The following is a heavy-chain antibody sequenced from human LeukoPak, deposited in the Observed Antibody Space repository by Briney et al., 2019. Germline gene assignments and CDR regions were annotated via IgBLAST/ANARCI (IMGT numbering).Heavy chain of an antibody. V-gene: IGHV3-33*01. CDR1: GFTFSSYG. J-gene: IGHJ6*02. CDR2: IWHDGSNK. CDR3: ARDGRGYCSSTSCYLGYGMDV. Sequence: GGSLRLSCAASGFTFSSYGMHWVRQAPGKGLEWVAVIWHDGSNKYYADYVKGRFTLSRDNSKKTLYLQMNSLRAEDTAVYYCARDGRGYCSSTSCYLGYGMDVWGQGTTVTVSS. D-gene: IGHD2-2*01.